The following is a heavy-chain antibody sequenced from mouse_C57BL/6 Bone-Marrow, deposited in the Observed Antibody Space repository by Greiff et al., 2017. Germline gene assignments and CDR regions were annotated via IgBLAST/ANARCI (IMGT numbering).Heavy chain of an antibody. CDR3: TRVPIYYDYGYFDV. J-gene: IGHJ1*03. CDR1: GFTFSSYA. Sequence: DVQLVESGEGLVKPGGSLKLSCAASGFTFSSYAMSWVRQTPEKRLEWVAYISSGGDYIYYADTVKGRFTISRDNARNTLYLQMSSLKSEDTAMYYCTRVPIYYDYGYFDVWGTGTTVTVSS. V-gene: IGHV5-9-1*02. CDR2: ISSGGDYI. D-gene: IGHD2-4*01.